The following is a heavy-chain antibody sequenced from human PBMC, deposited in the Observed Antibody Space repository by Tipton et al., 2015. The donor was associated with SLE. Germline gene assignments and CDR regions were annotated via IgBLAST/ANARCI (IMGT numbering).Heavy chain of an antibody. V-gene: IGHV4-31*11. CDR3: ARVQRSRYGVFDY. CDR1: GDSISNGDYC. D-gene: IGHD5-24*01. Sequence: TLSLTCAVSGDSISNGDYCWNWIRQYPGKGLEWIGYIYSSGNPYYNPSLKSRVTISVDTSKNQFALERNAVTAADTAIYPCARVQRSRYGVFDYWGQGTPVVVSS. J-gene: IGHJ4*02. CDR2: IYSSGNP.